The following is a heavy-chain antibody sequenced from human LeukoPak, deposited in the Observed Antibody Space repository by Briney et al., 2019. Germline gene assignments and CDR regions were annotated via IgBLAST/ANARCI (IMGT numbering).Heavy chain of an antibody. CDR3: ARVQNSGSYTYYFDY. J-gene: IGHJ4*02. D-gene: IGHD1-26*01. Sequence: PSETLSLTCTVSGGSISSYYWSWIRQRAGKGLEWIGRIYTSGSTNYNPSLKSRVTMSVDTSKNQFSLKLSSVTAADTAVYYCARVQNSGSYTYYFDYWGQGTLVTVSS. CDR2: IYTSGST. V-gene: IGHV4-4*07. CDR1: GGSISSYY.